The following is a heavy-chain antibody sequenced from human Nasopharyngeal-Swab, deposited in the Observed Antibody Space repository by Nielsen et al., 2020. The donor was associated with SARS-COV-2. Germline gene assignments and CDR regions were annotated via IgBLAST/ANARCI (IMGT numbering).Heavy chain of an antibody. J-gene: IGHJ6*03. V-gene: IGHV3-49*03. D-gene: IGHD5-18*01. CDR2: IRNKDYGGTT. CDR3: TRDFPFSVDTATRGYMDV. Sequence: GESLKISCTASGFTFGDYAMNWFRQAQGEGLEWVTYIRNKDYGGTTEYAASVRGRFTISRDDSKNIAYLQMNSLTTEDTAVYYCTRDFPFSVDTATRGYMDVWGKGTTVTVSS. CDR1: GFTFGDYA.